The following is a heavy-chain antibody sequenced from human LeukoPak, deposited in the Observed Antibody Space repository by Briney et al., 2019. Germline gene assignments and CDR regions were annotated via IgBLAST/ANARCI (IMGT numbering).Heavy chain of an antibody. CDR2: IYYRGST. Sequence: SETLSLTCTVSGGSISSYYWSWIRQPPGKGLEWIGYIYYRGSTNYNPSLKSRVTISVDTSKNQFSLKLSSVTAADTAVYYCAREPEAWFGFDYWGQGTLVTVSS. J-gene: IGHJ4*02. V-gene: IGHV4-59*01. CDR3: AREPEAWFGFDY. D-gene: IGHD3-10*01. CDR1: GGSISSYY.